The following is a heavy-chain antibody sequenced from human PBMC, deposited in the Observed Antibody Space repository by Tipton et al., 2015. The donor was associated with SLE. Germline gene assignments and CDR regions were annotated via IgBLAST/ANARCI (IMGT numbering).Heavy chain of an antibody. CDR3: ARDGTGLLGSDWYFDL. CDR2: INHSGRT. V-gene: IGHV4-34*01. J-gene: IGHJ2*01. Sequence: TLSLTCSVNGGSFSGYYWSWIRQPPGKGLEWIGEINHSGRTNYNPSLKSRVTISVDTSKNQFSLKLSSVTAADTAVYYCARDGTGLLGSDWYFDLWGRGTLVTGSS. CDR1: GGSFSGYY. D-gene: IGHD2-15*01.